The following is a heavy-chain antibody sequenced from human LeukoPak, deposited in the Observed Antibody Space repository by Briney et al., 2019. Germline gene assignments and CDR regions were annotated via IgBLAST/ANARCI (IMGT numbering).Heavy chain of an antibody. Sequence: GGSLRLSCAASGFTFSSYGMHWVRQAPGKGLEWVAFIRYDGSNKYYADSVKGRFTISRDNSKNTLYLQMNSLRAEDTAVYYCAKPITIRSGGFDYWGQGTLVTVSS. CDR3: AKPITIRSGGFDY. CDR1: GFTFSSYG. J-gene: IGHJ4*02. CDR2: IRYDGSNK. D-gene: IGHD3-3*01. V-gene: IGHV3-30*02.